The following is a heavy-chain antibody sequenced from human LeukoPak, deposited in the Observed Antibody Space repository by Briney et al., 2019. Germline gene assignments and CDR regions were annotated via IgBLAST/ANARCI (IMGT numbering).Heavy chain of an antibody. CDR1: GFTFSSYE. CDR3: ARVEMATIGVDY. J-gene: IGHJ4*02. V-gene: IGHV3-48*03. Sequence: GGSLRLTCAASGFTFSSYEMNWVRQAPGKGLEWVSYISSSGSTIYYADSVKGRFTISRDNAKNSLYLQMNSLRAEDTAVYYCARVEMATIGVDYWGQGTLVTVSS. CDR2: ISSSGSTI. D-gene: IGHD5-24*01.